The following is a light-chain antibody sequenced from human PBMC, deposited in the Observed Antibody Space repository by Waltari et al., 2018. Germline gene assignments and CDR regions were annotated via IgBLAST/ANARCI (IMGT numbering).Light chain of an antibody. Sequence: DVQLIHSPSTLSASVGDRVTITCRASESVKNNLAWYQHQPGKAPKVLVHKASRLESGVASRFSGSGDGTEFTLTISSLEPDDFATYYCHQYNTLPLTFGGGTKVEIK. CDR1: ESVKNN. CDR2: KAS. J-gene: IGKJ4*01. CDR3: HQYNTLPLT. V-gene: IGKV1-5*03.